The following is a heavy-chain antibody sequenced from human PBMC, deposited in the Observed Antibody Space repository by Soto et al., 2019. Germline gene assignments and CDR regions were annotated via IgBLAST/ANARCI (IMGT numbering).Heavy chain of an antibody. Sequence: PGGSLRLSCAASGFTFSSYAMSWVRQAPGKGLEWVSAISGSGGSTYYADSVKGRFTISRDNSKNTLYLQMNSLRAEDTAVYYCANDGKRITMVRGVKSLYNWFDPWGQGTLVTVSS. CDR3: ANDGKRITMVRGVKSLYNWFDP. J-gene: IGHJ5*02. CDR2: ISGSGGST. V-gene: IGHV3-23*01. D-gene: IGHD3-10*01. CDR1: GFTFSSYA.